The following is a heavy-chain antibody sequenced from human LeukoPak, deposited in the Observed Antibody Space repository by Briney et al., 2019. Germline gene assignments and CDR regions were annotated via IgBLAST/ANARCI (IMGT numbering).Heavy chain of an antibody. CDR2: IKQDGSEK. V-gene: IGHV3-7*01. D-gene: IGHD6-13*01. J-gene: IGHJ1*01. CDR3: ARVRGIAAGQYFQH. Sequence: SGGSLRLSCAASGFTFGDTWMNWVRQVPGQGLEWVANIKQDGSEKFYVASVKGRFTISRDNGKSSLYLQMNSLRAEDTAVYYCARVRGIAAGQYFQHWGQGTLVTVSS. CDR1: GFTFGDTW.